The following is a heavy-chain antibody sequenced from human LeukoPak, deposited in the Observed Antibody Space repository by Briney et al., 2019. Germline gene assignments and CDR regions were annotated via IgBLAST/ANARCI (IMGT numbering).Heavy chain of an antibody. Sequence: SETLSLTCAAYGGSFSGYYWSWIRQPPGKGLEWIGEINHSGSTNYNPSLKSRVTISVDTSKNQFSLKLSSVTAADTAVYYCARRGYYYGSGSYYRPPHFDYWGQGTLVTVSS. CDR2: INHSGST. J-gene: IGHJ4*02. V-gene: IGHV4-34*01. CDR1: GGSFSGYY. CDR3: ARRGYYYGSGSYYRPPHFDY. D-gene: IGHD3-10*01.